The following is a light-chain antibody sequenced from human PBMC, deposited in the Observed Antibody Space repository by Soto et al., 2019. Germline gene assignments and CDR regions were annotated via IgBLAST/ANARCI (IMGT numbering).Light chain of an antibody. V-gene: IGKV1-5*03. CDR2: KAS. CDR3: QQYKHYWT. Sequence: DIQMTQSPSTLSASVGDRVTITCRASQSISSWLAWYQQKPGKAPKLLIYKASSLESEVPSRFSGSGSGTEFTLTISSRQPDDFATYSCQQYKHYWTFGQGTTVEIK. J-gene: IGKJ1*01. CDR1: QSISSW.